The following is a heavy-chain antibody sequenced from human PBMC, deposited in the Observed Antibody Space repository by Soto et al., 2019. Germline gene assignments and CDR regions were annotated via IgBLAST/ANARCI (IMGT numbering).Heavy chain of an antibody. CDR1: GFSLSPYG. J-gene: IGHJ4*02. CDR2: LSYDGSNK. D-gene: IGHD5-12*01. CDR3: AKDGPRYSGFDFRK. V-gene: IGHV3-30*18. Sequence: PEVSLRLSCEASGFSLSPYGVHWFRQAPGKGLEWVAVLSYDGSNKYHAASVKGRSTISRDNSRSTLYLQMSNLRLDDTAVQYCAKDGPRYSGFDFRKWGRRTLVAVSS.